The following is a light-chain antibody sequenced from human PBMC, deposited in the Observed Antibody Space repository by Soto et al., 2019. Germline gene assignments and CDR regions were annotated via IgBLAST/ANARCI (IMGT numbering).Light chain of an antibody. V-gene: IGKV3-15*01. CDR1: QSISDT. CDR2: GAS. CDR3: QQYNNWPWT. J-gene: IGKJ1*01. Sequence: ETVMTQSPATLSVSPGGRATLSCRASQSISDTLAWYQQKPGQAPRLLIHGASTRATGFPARSSGSGSGTDFTLTISSLQSEDFAVYYCQQYNNWPWTFGQGTKVDIK.